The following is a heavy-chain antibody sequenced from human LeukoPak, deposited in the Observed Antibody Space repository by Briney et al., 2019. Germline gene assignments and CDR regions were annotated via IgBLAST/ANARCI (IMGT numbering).Heavy chain of an antibody. Sequence: PGGSLRLSCAASGFTFSSYGMSWVRQAPGKGLDWVSSISGSGVSTYYADSAKGRFTISRDNSKNTLYLQMNSLRTEDMAVYYCAKVGGIVVVPAAIPRMGFFNVWGKGTTVTISS. CDR3: AKVGGIVVVPAAIPRMGFFNV. CDR2: ISGSGVST. V-gene: IGHV3-23*01. J-gene: IGHJ6*04. D-gene: IGHD2-2*01. CDR1: GFTFSSYG.